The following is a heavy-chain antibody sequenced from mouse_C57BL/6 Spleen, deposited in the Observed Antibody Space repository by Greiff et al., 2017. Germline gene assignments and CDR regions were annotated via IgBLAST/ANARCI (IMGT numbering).Heavy chain of an antibody. V-gene: IGHV1-85*01. J-gene: IGHJ3*01. D-gene: IGHD1-1*01. CDR3: GRGVVATDAY. CDR2: IYPRGGSN. CDR1: GYTFTSYD. Sequence: QVQLQQSGPELVKPGASVKLSCKASGYTFTSYDINWVQQTPGQGLEWIGWIYPRGGSNKYNEKFKGKATLTVDTSSSTAYMGLRRLTAEDSAVYFCGRGVVATDAYWGQGTLVTVSA.